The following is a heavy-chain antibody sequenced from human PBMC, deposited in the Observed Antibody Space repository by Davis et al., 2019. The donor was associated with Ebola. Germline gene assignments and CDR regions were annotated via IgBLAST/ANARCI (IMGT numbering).Heavy chain of an antibody. CDR2: ISSSSSYI. CDR3: AASAGTVGKFDY. CDR1: GFTFSSYS. Sequence: GGSLRLSCAASGFTFSSYSMNWVRQAPGKGLEWVSSISSSSSYIYYADSVKGRFTISRDNSKNTLYLQMDSLRVEDTAIYYCAASAGTVGKFDYWGQGTLVTVSS. J-gene: IGHJ4*01. V-gene: IGHV3-21*04. D-gene: IGHD1-14*01.